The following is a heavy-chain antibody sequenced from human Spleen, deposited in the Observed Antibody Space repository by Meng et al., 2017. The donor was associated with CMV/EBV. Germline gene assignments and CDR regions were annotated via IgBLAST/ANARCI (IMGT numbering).Heavy chain of an antibody. J-gene: IGHJ4*02. CDR1: GYTFTTYY. D-gene: IGHD4-17*01. CDR3: ARPTVTTGTFDS. CDR2: INPSGGAT. V-gene: IGHV1-46*01. Sequence: KASGYTFTTYYMSWVRQAPGQGLEWMGVINPSGGATSYAPKFQGRVTMTRDTSTSTFYMELSGLRSEDTAVYYCARPTVTTGTFDSWGQGTLVTVSS.